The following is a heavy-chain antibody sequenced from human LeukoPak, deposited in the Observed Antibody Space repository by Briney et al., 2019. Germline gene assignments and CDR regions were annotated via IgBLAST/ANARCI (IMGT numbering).Heavy chain of an antibody. CDR3: ARGYSGYDYAVDAFDI. CDR2: IYYSGST. CDR1: GGSISSGGYY. V-gene: IGHV4-31*03. J-gene: IGHJ3*02. D-gene: IGHD5-12*01. Sequence: SQTLSLTCTVSGGSISSGGYYWSWIRQHPGKGLEWIGYIYYSGSTYYNPSFKSRVTISVVTSKNQFSLKLSSVTAADTAVYYCARGYSGYDYAVDAFDIWGQGTMVTVSS.